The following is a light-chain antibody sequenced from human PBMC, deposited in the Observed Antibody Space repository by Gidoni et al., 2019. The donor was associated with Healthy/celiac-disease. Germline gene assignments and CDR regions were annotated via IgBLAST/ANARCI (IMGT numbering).Light chain of an antibody. V-gene: IGLV2-14*03. Sequence: QSALTQPASVSGSPRQSITISCTGTSSDVGGYNYVSWYQQHPGKAPKLMIYDVSNRPSGVSNRFSGSKSGNTASLTISGLQAEDEADYYGSSYTSSSTLVFGGGTKLTV. J-gene: IGLJ3*02. CDR2: DVS. CDR1: SSDVGGYNY. CDR3: SSYTSSSTLV.